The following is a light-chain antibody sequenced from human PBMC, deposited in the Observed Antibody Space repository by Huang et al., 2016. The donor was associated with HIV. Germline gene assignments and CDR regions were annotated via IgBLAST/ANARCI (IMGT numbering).Light chain of an antibody. Sequence: AIQMTQAPASLSAAVGDRVTITCRARQDIGNDLGWYQQRTGKAPKLLVSAASQLQSGVPPRFTGSGSGTHFTLTISGLQPEDFATYYCLQDYTYPWAFGQGTKVEI. CDR3: LQDYTYPWA. CDR2: AAS. V-gene: IGKV1-6*01. CDR1: QDIGND. J-gene: IGKJ1*01.